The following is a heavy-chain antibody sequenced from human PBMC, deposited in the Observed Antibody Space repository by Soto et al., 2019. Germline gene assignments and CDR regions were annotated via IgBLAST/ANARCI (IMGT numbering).Heavy chain of an antibody. CDR1: GFTFSSYA. V-gene: IGHV3-23*01. J-gene: IGHJ4*02. CDR2: ISGSGGST. Sequence: GGSQRLSCAASGFTFSSYAMSWVRQAPGKGLEWVSAISGSGGSTYYADSVKGRFTISRDNSKNTLYLQMNSLRAEDTAVYYCAKFPYYGSGSYIVYWGQGTLVTVS. CDR3: AKFPYYGSGSYIVY. D-gene: IGHD3-10*01.